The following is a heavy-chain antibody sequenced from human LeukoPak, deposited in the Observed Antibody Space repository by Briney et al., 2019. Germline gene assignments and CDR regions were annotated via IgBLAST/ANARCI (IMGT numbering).Heavy chain of an antibody. CDR3: ARHPRNGSYPFYYYGMDV. CDR2: IYYSGST. J-gene: IGHJ6*02. Sequence: SETLSLTCTVSGGSISSSNYYWGWIRQTPGKGLEWIGSIYYSGSTYYNPSLKSRVTISVDTSKNRFSLKLSSVTAADTAVYYCARHPRNGSYPFYYYGMDVWGQGTTVTVSS. CDR1: GGSISSSNYY. D-gene: IGHD1-26*01. V-gene: IGHV4-39*01.